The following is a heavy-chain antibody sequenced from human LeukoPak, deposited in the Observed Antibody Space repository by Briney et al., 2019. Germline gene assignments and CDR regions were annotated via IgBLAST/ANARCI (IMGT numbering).Heavy chain of an antibody. CDR1: GFTFSSYG. D-gene: IGHD5-18*01. CDR2: IWYDGSNK. V-gene: IGHV3-33*06. J-gene: IGHJ4*02. CDR3: AKDLGDTAMVFYYFDY. Sequence: GGSLRLSCAASGFTFSSYGMHWVRQAPGKGLEWVAVIWYDGSNKYYADSVKGRFTISRDNSKNTLYLQMNSLRAEDTAVYYCAKDLGDTAMVFYYFDYWGQGTLVTVS.